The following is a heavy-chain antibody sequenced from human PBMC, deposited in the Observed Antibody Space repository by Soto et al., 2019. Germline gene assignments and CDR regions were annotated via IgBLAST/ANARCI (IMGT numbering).Heavy chain of an antibody. CDR2: IYDSGNT. CDR3: ARGQGAAAGHSNLDY. Sequence: HLQLQESGSGLVKPSQTLALTCAVSGVSSSGNTYSWSWIRQPPGKGLEWIGYIYDSGNTYYNPSLKSQFSRSVDRSKKQFSLKLSAVTAADTAVYYCARGQGAAAGHSNLDYWGQGALVTVSS. D-gene: IGHD6-13*01. J-gene: IGHJ4*02. V-gene: IGHV4-30-2*01. CDR1: GVSSSGNTYS.